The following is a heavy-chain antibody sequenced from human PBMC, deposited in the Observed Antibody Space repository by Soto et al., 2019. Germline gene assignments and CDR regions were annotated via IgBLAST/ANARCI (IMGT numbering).Heavy chain of an antibody. D-gene: IGHD3-3*02. CDR3: AKDQISHFWSGFPPYYSYTMNV. J-gene: IGHJ6*02. V-gene: IGHV3-30*18. Sequence: QVQLVESGGGVIQPGKSLRLSCAASGFSFSNYGMHWVRLAPGRGLEWVAVISYDGSTKYYGDSVKGRFTISRDNSINTLYLQMNSLRAEETALYYCAKDQISHFWSGFPPYYSYTMNVRGPGTTVTVSS. CDR2: ISYDGSTK. CDR1: GFSFSNYG.